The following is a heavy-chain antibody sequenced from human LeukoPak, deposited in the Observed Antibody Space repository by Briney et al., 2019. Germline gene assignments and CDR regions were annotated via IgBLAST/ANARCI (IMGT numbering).Heavy chain of an antibody. J-gene: IGHJ4*02. D-gene: IGHD1-26*01. CDR2: INSDGSST. CDR1: GFTFSSYW. Sequence: PGGSLRLSCAASGFTFSSYWMHWVRQAPGKGLVWVSRINSDGSSTSYADSVRGRFTISRDNAKNTLYLQMNSLRAEDTAVYYCARAHSGSYYGYWGQGTLVTVSS. CDR3: ARAHSGSYYGY. V-gene: IGHV3-74*01.